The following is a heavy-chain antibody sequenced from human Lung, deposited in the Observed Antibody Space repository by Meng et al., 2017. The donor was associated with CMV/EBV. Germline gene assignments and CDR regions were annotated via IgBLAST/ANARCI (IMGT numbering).Heavy chain of an antibody. CDR3: ARIRSYYGSGSYSHDAVDI. V-gene: IGHV3-30-3*01. CDR1: GFTFSSYI. D-gene: IGHD3-10*01. Sequence: SXKISXAASGFTFSSYIMHWVRQAPGKGLEWVAVISHDGSNKYYADPVKGRFTISRDNSKNTLYLQMNSLRAEDMAVYYCARIRSYYGSGSYSHDAVDIWGQWTMVXVSS. CDR2: ISHDGSNK. J-gene: IGHJ3*02.